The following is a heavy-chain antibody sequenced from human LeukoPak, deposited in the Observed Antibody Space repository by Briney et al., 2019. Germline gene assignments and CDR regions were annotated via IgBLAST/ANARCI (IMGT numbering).Heavy chain of an antibody. CDR3: AKDQIGYGGVESGMDV. V-gene: IGHV3-30*18. Sequence: GGSLRLSCAASGFTFSSYGMHWVRQAPGKGLEWVAVISYDGSNKYYADSVKGRFTTSRDNSKNTLYLQMNSLRAEDTAVYYCAKDQIGYGGVESGMDVWGKGTTVTVSS. J-gene: IGHJ6*04. CDR2: ISYDGSNK. D-gene: IGHD4-23*01. CDR1: GFTFSSYG.